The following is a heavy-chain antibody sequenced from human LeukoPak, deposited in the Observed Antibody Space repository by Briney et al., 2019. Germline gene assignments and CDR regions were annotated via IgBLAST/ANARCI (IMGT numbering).Heavy chain of an antibody. Sequence: GGSLRLSCAASGFTVSSNYMSWVRQAPGKGLEWVSVIYSGGSTYYADSVKGRFTISRDNFKNTLYLQMNSLTAEDTAIYYCARDVGVTILDYWGQGTLVTVSS. CDR1: GFTVSSNY. D-gene: IGHD1-26*01. V-gene: IGHV3-66*01. CDR2: IYSGGST. CDR3: ARDVGVTILDY. J-gene: IGHJ4*02.